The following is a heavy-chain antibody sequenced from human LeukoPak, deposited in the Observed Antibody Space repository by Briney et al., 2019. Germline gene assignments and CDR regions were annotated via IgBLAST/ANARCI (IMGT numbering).Heavy chain of an antibody. CDR1: GFTFSSYE. J-gene: IGHJ4*02. D-gene: IGHD1-26*01. CDR3: ASDGHRGSDFDY. Sequence: GGSLRLSCAASGFTFSSYEVNWVRQAPGKGLEWVSYISSSGSTTYYADSVKGRFTVSRDNAKNSLYLQMNSLRAEDTAVYYCASDGHRGSDFDYWGQGTLVTVSS. CDR2: ISSSGSTT. V-gene: IGHV3-48*03.